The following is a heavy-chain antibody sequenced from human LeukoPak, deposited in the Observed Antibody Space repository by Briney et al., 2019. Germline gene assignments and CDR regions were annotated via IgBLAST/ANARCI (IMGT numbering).Heavy chain of an antibody. CDR2: MNIDGSEK. Sequence: PGGSLRLSCAASGFTFSSFWMGWVRQTPGKRLEWVANMNIDGSEKYYADSVKGRFSISRDNARNSVYLQMNSLRVEDTAVYYCARIKGVVVTDIGYWGQGTLVTVSS. V-gene: IGHV3-7*03. CDR3: ARIKGVVVTDIGY. J-gene: IGHJ4*02. CDR1: GFTFSSFW. D-gene: IGHD2-21*02.